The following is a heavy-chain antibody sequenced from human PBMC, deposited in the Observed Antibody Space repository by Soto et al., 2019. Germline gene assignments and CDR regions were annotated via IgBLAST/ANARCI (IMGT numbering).Heavy chain of an antibody. CDR1: GGSFSGYY. V-gene: IGHV4-34*01. D-gene: IGHD2-2*01. Sequence: SETLSLTCAVYGGSFSGYYWSWIRQPPGKGLEWIGEINHSGSTNYNPSLKSRVTISVDTSKNQFSLKLSSVTAADTAVYYCSRARIEIPGNTDFDSWGQGTLVTVSS. CDR3: SRARIEIPGNTDFDS. J-gene: IGHJ4*02. CDR2: INHSGST.